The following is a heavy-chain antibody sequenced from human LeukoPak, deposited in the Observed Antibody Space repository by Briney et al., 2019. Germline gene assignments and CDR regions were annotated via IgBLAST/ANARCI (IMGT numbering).Heavy chain of an antibody. D-gene: IGHD6-19*01. CDR1: GFTFSSYW. CDR3: AKDPAVADPVDY. J-gene: IGHJ4*02. Sequence: PGGSLRLSCAASGFTFSSYWMSWVRQAPGKGLEWVANIKQDGSEKYYVDSVKGRFTISRDNAKNTLYLQMNSLRAEDTAVYYCAKDPAVADPVDYWGQGTLVTVSS. V-gene: IGHV3-7*03. CDR2: IKQDGSEK.